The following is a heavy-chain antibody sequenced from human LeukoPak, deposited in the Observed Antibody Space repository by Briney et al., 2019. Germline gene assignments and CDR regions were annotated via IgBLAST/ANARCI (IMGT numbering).Heavy chain of an antibody. CDR3: ARDHQPENYYGSGSYYTNGMDV. CDR1: GGSISSGGYY. CDR2: IYYSGST. J-gene: IGHJ6*02. Sequence: ALETLSLTCTVSGGSISSGGYYWSWIRQHPGKGLEWIGYIYYSGSTYYNPSLKSRVTISVDTSKNRFSLKLSSVTAADTAVYYCARDHQPENYYGSGSYYTNGMDVWGQGTTVTVSS. V-gene: IGHV4-31*03. D-gene: IGHD3-10*01.